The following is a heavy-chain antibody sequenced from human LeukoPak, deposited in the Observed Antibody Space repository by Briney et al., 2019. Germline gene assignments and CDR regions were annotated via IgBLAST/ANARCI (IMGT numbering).Heavy chain of an antibody. CDR3: AKLELLWFGESYQPFDY. Sequence: GGSLRLSCAASGFTFSSYGMHWVRQAPGKGLEWVAFIRYDGSNKYYADSVKGRFTISRDNSKNTLYLQMNSLRAEDTAVYYRAKLELLWFGESYQPFDYWGQGTLVTVSS. V-gene: IGHV3-30*02. CDR1: GFTFSSYG. J-gene: IGHJ4*02. CDR2: IRYDGSNK. D-gene: IGHD3-10*01.